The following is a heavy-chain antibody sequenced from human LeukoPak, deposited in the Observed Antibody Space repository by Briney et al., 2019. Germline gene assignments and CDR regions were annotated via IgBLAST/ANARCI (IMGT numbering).Heavy chain of an antibody. CDR1: GFTFDDYG. J-gene: IGHJ4*02. CDR2: ISSSSSYI. CDR3: ARGISSSPVNFDY. Sequence: GSLRLSCAASGFTFDDYGMSWVRQAPGKGLEWVSSISSSSSYIYYADSVKGRFTISRDNAKNSLYLQMNSLRAEDTAVYYCARGISSSPVNFDYWGQGTLVTVSS. D-gene: IGHD6-6*01. V-gene: IGHV3-21*01.